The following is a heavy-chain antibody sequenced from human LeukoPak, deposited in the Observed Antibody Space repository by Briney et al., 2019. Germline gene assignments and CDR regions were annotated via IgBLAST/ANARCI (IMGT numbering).Heavy chain of an antibody. J-gene: IGHJ6*03. V-gene: IGHV3-11*01. CDR2: ISSSGSTI. CDR1: GLTFSDYY. Sequence: GGSLRLSCAASGLTFSDYYMSWIRQAPGKGLEWVSYISSSGSTIYYADSVKGRFTISRDNAKNSLYLQMNSLRAEDTAVYYCARDGEGRDSSYYYYYMDVWAKGTTVTISS. CDR3: ARDGEGRDSSYYYYYMDV. D-gene: IGHD3-10*01.